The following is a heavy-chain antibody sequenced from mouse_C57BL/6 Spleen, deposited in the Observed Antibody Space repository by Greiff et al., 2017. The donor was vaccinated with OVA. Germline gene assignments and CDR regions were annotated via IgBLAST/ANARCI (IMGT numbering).Heavy chain of an antibody. Sequence: QVQLKESGPELVKPGASVKISCKASGYAFSSSWMNWVKQRPGQGLEWIGRIYPGDGDTNYNGKFKGKATLTADKSSSTAYMQLSSLTSEDSAVYFCARSDYDGDAMDYWGQGTSVTVSS. V-gene: IGHV1-82*01. CDR3: ARSDYDGDAMDY. CDR1: GYAFSSSW. D-gene: IGHD2-4*01. J-gene: IGHJ4*01. CDR2: IYPGDGDT.